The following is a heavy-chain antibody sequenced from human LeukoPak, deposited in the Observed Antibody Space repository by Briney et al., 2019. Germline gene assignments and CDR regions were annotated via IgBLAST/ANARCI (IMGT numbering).Heavy chain of an antibody. V-gene: IGHV4-59*01. D-gene: IGHD1-14*01. CDR2: IYYSGST. J-gene: IGHJ5*02. Sequence: SETLSLTCTVSGGSIGSYYWCWIRQPPGKGLEWIGYIYYSGSTSYNPSLKSRVTMSVDTSKNQFSLKLSSVTAADTAVYYCARAKTRPVRWFDPWGQGTLVTVSS. CDR3: ARAKTRPVRWFDP. CDR1: GGSIGSYY.